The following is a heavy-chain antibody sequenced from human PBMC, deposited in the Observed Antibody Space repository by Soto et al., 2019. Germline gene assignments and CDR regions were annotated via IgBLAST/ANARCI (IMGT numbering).Heavy chain of an antibody. CDR1: GGSMEGYY. J-gene: IGHJ4*02. Sequence: PSETLSLTCTVSGGSMEGYYWSWIRQPPGKGLEWLGYIYDGDSANYNPSLKSRVIISVDMSKNQFYLRLTSVTAADTAVYYCARDVSDSGWLDCWGQGTLVTVSS. D-gene: IGHD5-12*01. V-gene: IGHV4-59*01. CDR3: ARDVSDSGWLDC. CDR2: IYDGDSA.